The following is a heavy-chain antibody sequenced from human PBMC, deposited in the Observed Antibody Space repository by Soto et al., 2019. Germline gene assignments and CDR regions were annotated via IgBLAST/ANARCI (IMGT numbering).Heavy chain of an antibody. Sequence: SETLSLTCTVSGGSISSGDYYWTWIRQLPGKGLEWIAYIHNTGSPYYNLSLKSRLTISLDTSKDQFSLRLSSVTAADTAVYCCARSRHSGSYFFDYLDQGILVTVSS. D-gene: IGHD1-26*01. CDR1: GGSISSGDYY. CDR2: IHNTGSP. J-gene: IGHJ4*02. V-gene: IGHV4-30-4*01. CDR3: ARSRHSGSYFFDY.